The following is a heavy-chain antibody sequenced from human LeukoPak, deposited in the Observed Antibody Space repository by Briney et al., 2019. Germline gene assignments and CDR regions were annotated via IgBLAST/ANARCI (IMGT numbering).Heavy chain of an antibody. J-gene: IGHJ4*02. V-gene: IGHV3-11*04. Sequence: GGSLRLSCAASGFTFSDYYMSWIRQAPGKGLEWVSYISSSGSTIYYADSVKGRFTISRDNSKNTLYLQMNSLRPEDTAVYYCARDLSRQLLWVGQLDFWGQGTLVTVSS. D-gene: IGHD3-10*01. CDR3: ARDLSRQLLWVGQLDF. CDR1: GFTFSDYY. CDR2: ISSSGSTI.